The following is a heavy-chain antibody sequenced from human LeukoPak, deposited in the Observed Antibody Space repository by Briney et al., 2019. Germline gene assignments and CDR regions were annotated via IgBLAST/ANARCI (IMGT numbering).Heavy chain of an antibody. V-gene: IGHV3-74*03. CDR3: ARDFGSGSYDFDY. D-gene: IGHD3-10*01. Sequence: GGSLRLSCAASGFTFTNYWMHWVRQAPGKGLVWVSYINSDGSATKYVDSVKGRFTISRDNSKNTLYLQMNSLRAEDTAVYYCARDFGSGSYDFDYWGQGTLVTVSS. CDR2: INSDGSAT. CDR1: GFTFTNYW. J-gene: IGHJ4*02.